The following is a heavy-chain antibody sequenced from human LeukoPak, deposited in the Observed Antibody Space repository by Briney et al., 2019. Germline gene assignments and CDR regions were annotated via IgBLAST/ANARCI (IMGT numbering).Heavy chain of an antibody. CDR2: INGDGSVA. J-gene: IGHJ6*02. CDR3: ARDKSYGMDL. Sequence: GGSLRLSCEASAFAFSTYWLHWFRRAPGKGLVWVARINGDGSVATYADSVKGRFTISRDNARNTLYLQMSSLRAEDTAVYYCARDKSYGMDLWGQGTTVTVSS. V-gene: IGHV3-74*01. CDR1: AFAFSTYW.